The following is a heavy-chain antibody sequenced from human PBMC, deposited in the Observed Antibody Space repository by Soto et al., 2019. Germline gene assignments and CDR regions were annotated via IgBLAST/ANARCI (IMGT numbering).Heavy chain of an antibody. D-gene: IGHD3-10*01. Sequence: SVKVSCKASGGTFSSYAISWVRQAPGQGLEWMGGIIPIFGTANYAQKFQGRVPITADKSTSTASMELSSLRSEDTAVYYCSKHQARWSITMVPGVIRDNYYYYYGMDVWGQGTTVTVSS. CDR1: GGTFSSYA. CDR3: SKHQARWSITMVPGVIRDNYYYYYGMDV. J-gene: IGHJ6*02. CDR2: IIPIFGTA. V-gene: IGHV1-69*06.